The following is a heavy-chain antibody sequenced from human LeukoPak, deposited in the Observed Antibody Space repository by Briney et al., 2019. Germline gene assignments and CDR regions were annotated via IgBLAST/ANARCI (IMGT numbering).Heavy chain of an antibody. CDR1: GFTFSSTW. CDR2: IKSKIDGGTT. J-gene: IGHJ4*02. D-gene: IGHD1-1*01. V-gene: IGHV3-15*01. CDR3: TTDLGGGYRFDY. Sequence: GGSLRLSCAASGFTFSSTWMSWVRQAPGKGLEWVGHIKSKIDGGTTDYAVPVKGRFTISRDESKNTLYLQINSLKIEDTAVYYCTTDLGGGYRFDYWGQGTLLTVSS.